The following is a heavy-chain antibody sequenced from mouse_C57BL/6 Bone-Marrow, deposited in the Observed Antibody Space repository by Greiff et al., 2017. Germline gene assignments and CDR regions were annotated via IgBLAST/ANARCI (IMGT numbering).Heavy chain of an antibody. CDR2: ISAGGSYT. Sequence: EVKLVESGGGLVKPGGSLKLSCAASGFTFSSYAMSWVRQTPGQRLEWVATISAGGSYTYYPDNVKGRFTISRDNAKNNFYLQMSHLKSENTTMYDCARNWTVVTLYWCVDVWDTGTTITVSS. CDR3: ARNWTVVTLYWCVDV. J-gene: IGHJ1*03. CDR1: GFTFSSYA. V-gene: IGHV5-4*03. D-gene: IGHD1-1*01.